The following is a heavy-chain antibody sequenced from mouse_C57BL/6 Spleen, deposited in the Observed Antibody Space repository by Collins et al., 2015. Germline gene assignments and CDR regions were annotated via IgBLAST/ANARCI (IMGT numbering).Heavy chain of an antibody. CDR1: GFNIKDYY. D-gene: IGHD1-1*01. V-gene: IGHV14-4*02. CDR2: IDPENGDT. J-gene: IGHJ1*01. Sequence: EVQLQQSGAELVRSGASVKLSCTASGFNIKDYYMHWVKQRPEQGLEWIGWIDPENGDTEYAPKFQGKATMTVDTSSNTAYLQLSSLTSEDTAVYYCNEDGYYGSSYWYFDVWGAGTTVTVSS. CDR3: NEDGYYGSSYWYFDV.